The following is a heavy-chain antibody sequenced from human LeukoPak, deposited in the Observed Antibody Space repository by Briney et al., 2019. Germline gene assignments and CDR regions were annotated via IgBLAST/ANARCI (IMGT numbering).Heavy chain of an antibody. V-gene: IGHV4-30-4*01. CDR2: IYYSGST. J-gene: IGHJ4*02. Sequence: PSQTLSLTCTVSGGSISSGDYYWSWIRQPPGKGLEWIGYIYYSGSTYYNPSLKSRVTISVDTSENQFSLKLSSVTAADTAVYYCARVSPAAAGFDYWGQGTLVTVSS. D-gene: IGHD2-2*01. CDR1: GGSISSGDYY. CDR3: ARVSPAAAGFDY.